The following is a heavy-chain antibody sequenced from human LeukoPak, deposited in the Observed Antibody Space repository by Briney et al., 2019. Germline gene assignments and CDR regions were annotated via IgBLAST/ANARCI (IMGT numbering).Heavy chain of an antibody. CDR3: ARDLGQYYDTSDNWFDP. J-gene: IGHJ5*02. V-gene: IGHV3-11*04. CDR1: GFIFSDYY. Sequence: GGSLRLSCAASGFIFSDYYMTWIRQAPGKGLEWVSYSSSSGSSIYYADSVKGRFTISRDNAKNTLNLQMNSLRAGDTAVYYCARDLGQYYDTSDNWFDPWGQGTLVTVSS. D-gene: IGHD3-22*01. CDR2: SSSSGSSI.